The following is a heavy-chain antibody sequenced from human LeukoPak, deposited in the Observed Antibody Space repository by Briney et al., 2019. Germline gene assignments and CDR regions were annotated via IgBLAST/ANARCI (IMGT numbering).Heavy chain of an antibody. Sequence: GGSLRLSCAASGFTFSSYGMHWVRQAPGKGLEWVAVISYDGGNKYYADSVKGRFTISRDNSKNTLYLQMNSLRAEDTAVYYCARVFGVVTLYYMDVWGKGTTVTVSS. J-gene: IGHJ6*03. CDR1: GFTFSSYG. CDR3: ARVFGVVTLYYMDV. V-gene: IGHV3-30*03. CDR2: ISYDGGNK. D-gene: IGHD3-3*01.